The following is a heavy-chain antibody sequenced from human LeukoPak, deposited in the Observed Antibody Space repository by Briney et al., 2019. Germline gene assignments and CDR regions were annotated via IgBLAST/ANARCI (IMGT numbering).Heavy chain of an antibody. J-gene: IGHJ2*01. V-gene: IGHV4-59*01. CDR2: IYYSGST. CDR1: GGSISSYY. CDR3: ARDSGLYDIDYSYWYFDL. D-gene: IGHD2-15*01. Sequence: SETLSLTCTVSGGSISSYYWSWIRQPPGKGLEWIGYIYYSGSTNYNPSLKSRVTISVDTSKNQFSLKLSSVTAADTAVYYCARDSGLYDIDYSYWYFDLWGRGTLVTVSS.